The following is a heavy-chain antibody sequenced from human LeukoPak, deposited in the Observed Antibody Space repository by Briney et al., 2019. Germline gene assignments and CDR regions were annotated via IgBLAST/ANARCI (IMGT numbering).Heavy chain of an antibody. Sequence: SETLSLTCAVYGGSFSGYYWSWIRQPPGKGLEWIGEINHSGSTNYNPSLESRVTISVDTSKNQFSLKLSSVTAADTAVYYCAAPGYSSGYYYRWGQGTLVTVSS. V-gene: IGHV4-34*01. CDR3: AAPGYSSGYYYR. CDR1: GGSFSGYY. CDR2: INHSGST. D-gene: IGHD3-22*01. J-gene: IGHJ5*02.